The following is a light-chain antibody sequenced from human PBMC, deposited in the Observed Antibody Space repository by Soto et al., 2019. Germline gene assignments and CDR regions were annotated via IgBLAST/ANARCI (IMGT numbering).Light chain of an antibody. V-gene: IGLV1-40*01. CDR3: QSYDSSLSEVV. J-gene: IGLJ2*01. CDR1: SSNIGAGYD. CDR2: GNS. Sequence: QSVLTQPPSVSGAPGQRVTISCTGSSSNIGAGYDVHWYQQLPGTAPKLLIYGNSNRPSGVPDRFSGSKSGTSASLAITGLQAEDEADYYCQSYDSSLSEVVFGGGTKLTV.